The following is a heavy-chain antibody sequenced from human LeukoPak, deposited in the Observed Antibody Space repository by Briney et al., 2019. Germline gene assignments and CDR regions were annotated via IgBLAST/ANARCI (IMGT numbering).Heavy chain of an antibody. CDR1: GYTFTSYD. V-gene: IGHV1-8*01. CDR3: ARDYWHYDILTGDRGWFDP. J-gene: IGHJ5*02. Sequence: VASVKVSCKASGYTFTSYDINWVRQATGQRLEWMGWMNPNSGNTGYARKFQGRVTMTRNTSISTAYMELSSLRSEDTAVYYCARDYWHYDILTGDRGWFDPWGQGTLVTVSS. D-gene: IGHD3-9*01. CDR2: MNPNSGNT.